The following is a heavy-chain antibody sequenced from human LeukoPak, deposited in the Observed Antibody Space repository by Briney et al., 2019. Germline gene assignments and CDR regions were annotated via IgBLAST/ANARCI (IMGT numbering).Heavy chain of an antibody. V-gene: IGHV3-23*01. CDR3: AKSGFLEWLSLTHYFDY. J-gene: IGHJ4*02. D-gene: IGHD3-3*01. Sequence: GGSLRLSCAASGFNFYNYATSWVRLAPGKGLEWVSGVSASGGSTFYADSVKGRFTISRDNSKNTLFLQMNSPRAEDTAIYYCAKSGFLEWLSLTHYFDYWGQGTLVTVSS. CDR1: GFNFYNYA. CDR2: VSASGGST.